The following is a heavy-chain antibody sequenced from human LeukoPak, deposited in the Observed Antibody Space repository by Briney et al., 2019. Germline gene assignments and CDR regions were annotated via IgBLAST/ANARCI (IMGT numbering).Heavy chain of an antibody. J-gene: IGHJ6*03. V-gene: IGHV1-69*13. CDR2: IIPVFGTA. CDR1: GGSFSSYA. CDR3: ARGSDPAYYYYYMDV. Sequence: SVRVSCKASGGSFSSYAISWVRQAPGQGLEWMGGIIPVFGTANYAQKFQGRVTITADESTSTAYMELSSLRSEDTAVYYCARGSDPAYYYYYMDVWGKGTTVTVSS.